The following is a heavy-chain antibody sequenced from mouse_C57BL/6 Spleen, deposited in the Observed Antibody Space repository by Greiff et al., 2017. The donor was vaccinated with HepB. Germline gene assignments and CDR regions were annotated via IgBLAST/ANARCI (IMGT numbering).Heavy chain of an antibody. CDR1: GYTFTSYW. V-gene: IGHV1-52*01. Sequence: QVQLKQPGAELVRPGSSVKLSCKASGYTFTSYWMHWVKQRPIQGLEWIGNIDPSDSETHYNQKFKDKATLTVDKSSSTAYMQLSSLTSEDSAVYYCARHSNYAMDYWGQGTSVTVSS. J-gene: IGHJ4*01. CDR3: ARHSNYAMDY. CDR2: IDPSDSET. D-gene: IGHD2-5*01.